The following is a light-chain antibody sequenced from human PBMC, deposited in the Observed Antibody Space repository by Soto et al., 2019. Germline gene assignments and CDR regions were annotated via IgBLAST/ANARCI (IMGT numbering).Light chain of an antibody. CDR2: RNN. Sequence: QSVLTQPPSASGTPGQRVTISCSGSSSNIGSNYVYWYQQLPGTAPKLLIYRNNQRPSGGPDRFSGSKSGTSASLAISGLRSEDEADYYCAAWDDSLSGSGVFGTGTKVTVL. V-gene: IGLV1-47*01. CDR3: AAWDDSLSGSGV. J-gene: IGLJ1*01. CDR1: SSNIGSNY.